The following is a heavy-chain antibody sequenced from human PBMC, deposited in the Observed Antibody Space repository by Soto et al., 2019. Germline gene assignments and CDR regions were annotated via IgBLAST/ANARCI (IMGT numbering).Heavy chain of an antibody. V-gene: IGHV3-53*04. CDR3: ARCERSTMWNYEYYYYYMDV. J-gene: IGHJ6*03. CDR1: GFTVSSNY. Sequence: QPGGSLRLSCAASGFTVSSNYMSWVRQAPGKGLEWVSVIYSGGSTYYADSVKGRFTISRHNSKNTLYLQMNSLRAEDTAVYYCARCERSTMWNYEYYYYYMDVWGKGTTVTVSS. D-gene: IGHD1-7*01. CDR2: IYSGGST.